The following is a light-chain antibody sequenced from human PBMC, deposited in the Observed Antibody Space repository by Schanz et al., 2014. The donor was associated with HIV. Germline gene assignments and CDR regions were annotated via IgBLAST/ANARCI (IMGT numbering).Light chain of an antibody. J-gene: IGLJ1*01. CDR3: CSYTTTSTYV. Sequence: QSALTQPPSASGSPGQSVTLSCTETSGDIGYYVSWYQHHPGKAPKLLISERTKRPSGVSSRFSGSKSGNTASLTISGLQAEDEADYYCCSYTTTSTYVFGAGTKLTVL. CDR1: SGDIGYY. V-gene: IGLV2-14*02. CDR2: ERT.